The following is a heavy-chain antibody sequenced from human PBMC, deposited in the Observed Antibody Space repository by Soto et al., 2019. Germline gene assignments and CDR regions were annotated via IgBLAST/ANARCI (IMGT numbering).Heavy chain of an antibody. Sequence: QVQLQESDPGLVKPSETLSLTCTVSGGSISGYYWSWIRQPPGKGLEWIGYIYYTGRTNYNPSLKSRVTISLDTSKNQFSLRMNSVTAADKAVYYCVRAFQGLDWGQGTLVTVSS. CDR2: IYYTGRT. J-gene: IGHJ4*02. CDR1: GGSISGYY. V-gene: IGHV4-59*01. D-gene: IGHD4-17*01. CDR3: VRAFQGLD.